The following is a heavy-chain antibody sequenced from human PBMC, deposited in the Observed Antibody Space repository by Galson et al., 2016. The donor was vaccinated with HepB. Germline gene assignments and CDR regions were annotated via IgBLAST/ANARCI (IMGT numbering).Heavy chain of an antibody. D-gene: IGHD1-26*01. CDR1: GFIVSSND. CDR3: ARDFKLGAPDYMDV. V-gene: IGHV3-30-3*01. CDR2: ISKTGDTT. Sequence: SLRLSCAASGFIVSSNDMRWVRQAPGKGLDWVAVISKTGDTTFYGDSVKGRFTISRDNSKNTVDLQIHSLRSEDAAVYFCARDFKLGAPDYMDVWGKGTTVTVS. J-gene: IGHJ6*03.